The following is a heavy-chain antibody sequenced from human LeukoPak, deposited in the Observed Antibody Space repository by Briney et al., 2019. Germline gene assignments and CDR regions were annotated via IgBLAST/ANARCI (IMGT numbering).Heavy chain of an antibody. CDR1: GFTFSDYY. V-gene: IGHV3-11*01. CDR2: ISSNGNTI. Sequence: KPGGSLRLSCAASGFTFSDYYMSWIRQAPGKGLEWVSYISSNGNTIYYADSVKGRFTISRDNAKNSLYLQMGSLRAEDTAVYYCARDYCSGTSCYGKFYFDYWGQGTLVTVSS. D-gene: IGHD2-2*01. CDR3: ARDYCSGTSCYGKFYFDY. J-gene: IGHJ4*02.